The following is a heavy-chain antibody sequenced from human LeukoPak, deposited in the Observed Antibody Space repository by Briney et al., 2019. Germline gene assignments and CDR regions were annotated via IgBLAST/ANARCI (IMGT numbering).Heavy chain of an antibody. J-gene: IGHJ6*03. V-gene: IGHV4-34*01. CDR3: ARGAERTGTTGYYYYMAV. CDR1: GGSFSGYY. CDR2: ISHSGST. Sequence: SETLSLTCAVYGGSFSGYYWSWIRQPPGKGLEWIGEISHSGSTNYNPSLKSRVTISVDTSKNQFSLKLSSVTAADTAVYYCARGAERTGTTGYYYYMAVWRKGTTVTVSS. D-gene: IGHD1-1*01.